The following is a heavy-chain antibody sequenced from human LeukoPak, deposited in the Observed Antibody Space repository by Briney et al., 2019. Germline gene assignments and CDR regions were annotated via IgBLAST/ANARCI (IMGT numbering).Heavy chain of an antibody. CDR2: IYRDGNT. CDR3: ANRGI. J-gene: IGHJ4*02. Sequence: GGSLRLSRAASGFIVSTDFVIWVRQAPGKGLEWLSTIYRDGNTYYADSVKGRFTTSRDTSKNTLYLQMNSLRGEDTAVYYCANRGIWGQGALVTVSS. CDR1: GFIVSTDF. V-gene: IGHV3-53*01.